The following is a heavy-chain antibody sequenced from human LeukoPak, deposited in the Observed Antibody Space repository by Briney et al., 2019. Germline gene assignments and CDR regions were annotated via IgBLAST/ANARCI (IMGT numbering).Heavy chain of an antibody. Sequence: GGSLRLSCAASGFTLSTYALSWVRQAPGKGLEWVSAISGSGTTIYYADSVKGRFTISRDNSKNTLYLQMNSLRAEDTAVYYCANLYDSVGYYIAWGQRALVTLSS. V-gene: IGHV3-23*01. CDR3: ANLYDSVGYYIA. CDR1: GFTLSTYA. CDR2: ISGSGTTI. D-gene: IGHD3-22*01. J-gene: IGHJ5*02.